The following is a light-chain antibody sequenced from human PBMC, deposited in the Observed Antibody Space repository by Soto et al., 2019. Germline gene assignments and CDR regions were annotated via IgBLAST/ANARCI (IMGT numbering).Light chain of an antibody. V-gene: IGKV3-15*01. CDR1: QSVSSN. J-gene: IGKJ4*01. Sequence: EIVMTQSPATLSVSPGERATLSCRASQSVSSNLAWYQQKPGQAPRLLIYGASTRATGIPARFSGSGYGTEFTLTISSLQSEDFAVYYWQQYNNWPPLTFGGGTKVEIK. CDR3: QQYNNWPPLT. CDR2: GAS.